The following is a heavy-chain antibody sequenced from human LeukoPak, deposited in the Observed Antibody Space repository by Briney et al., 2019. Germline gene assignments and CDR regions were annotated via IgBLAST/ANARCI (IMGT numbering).Heavy chain of an antibody. CDR3: ARGGYCSGGSCSYYYYYGMDV. Sequence: GGSLRLSCAASGFTFSSYGMHWVRQAPGKGLEWVAVIWYDGSNKYYAGSVKGRFTISRDNSKNTLYLQMNSLRAEDTAVYYCARGGYCSGGSCSYYYYYGMDVWGQGTTVTVSS. CDR1: GFTFSSYG. J-gene: IGHJ6*02. D-gene: IGHD2-15*01. V-gene: IGHV3-33*01. CDR2: IWYDGSNK.